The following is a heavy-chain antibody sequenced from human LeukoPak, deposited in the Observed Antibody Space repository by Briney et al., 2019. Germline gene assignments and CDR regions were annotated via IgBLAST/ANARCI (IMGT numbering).Heavy chain of an antibody. J-gene: IGHJ3*02. CDR1: GFTFSSYW. V-gene: IGHV3-7*01. D-gene: IGHD3-22*01. Sequence: PGGSLRLSCAASGFTFSSYWMSWVRQAPGKGLEWVANIKQDGSEKNYVDSVKGRFTISRDNSKNTLYLQMNSLRAEDTAVYYCAREATITMIVVVIAKGDAFDIWGQGTMVTVSS. CDR2: IKQDGSEK. CDR3: AREATITMIVVVIAKGDAFDI.